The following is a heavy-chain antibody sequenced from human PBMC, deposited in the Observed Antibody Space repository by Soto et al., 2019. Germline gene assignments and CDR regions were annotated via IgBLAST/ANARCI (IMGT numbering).Heavy chain of an antibody. CDR2: VYYSGGA. Sequence: PSETLSLTCTVSGASIHNSHSFWGWIRQPPGKGLEFIGTVYYSGGAHYNSSLKSRVTISVDTANNQVSLRMRSLTAADTAVYYCGRVVEGATRHTDLDSWGQGTLVTAPQ. V-gene: IGHV4-39*01. CDR1: GASIHNSHSF. J-gene: IGHJ5*01. CDR3: GRVVEGATRHTDLDS. D-gene: IGHD2-21*01.